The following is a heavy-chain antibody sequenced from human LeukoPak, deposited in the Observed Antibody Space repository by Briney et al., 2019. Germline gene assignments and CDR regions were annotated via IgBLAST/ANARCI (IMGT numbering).Heavy chain of an antibody. CDR1: GFTFSNYW. CDR2: IKTDGSEK. Sequence: PGGSLRLSCEGSGFTFSNYWMGWVRQAPGKGLQWVANIKTDGSEKYYVDSVKGRFTISRDNAKNSLYLQMNSLRAEDTALYYCAKDFGYGDYLGFGYWGQGTLVTVSS. V-gene: IGHV3-7*03. D-gene: IGHD4-17*01. CDR3: AKDFGYGDYLGFGY. J-gene: IGHJ4*02.